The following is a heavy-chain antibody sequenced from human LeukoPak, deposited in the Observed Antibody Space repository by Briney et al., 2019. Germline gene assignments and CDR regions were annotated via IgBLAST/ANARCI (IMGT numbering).Heavy chain of an antibody. V-gene: IGHV4-59*08. J-gene: IGHJ4*02. CDR2: IYYSGTT. CDR1: GDSASPYF. D-gene: IGHD2-21*02. CDR3: ARLTVGLYFDY. Sequence: KTSETLSLTCSVSGDSASPYFWSWIRQPPGKGLEWIGYIYYSGTTNYNPSLESRVTISIDTSKDQFSLKVNSVTAADTAVYYCARLTVGLYFDYWGQGNLVTVSS.